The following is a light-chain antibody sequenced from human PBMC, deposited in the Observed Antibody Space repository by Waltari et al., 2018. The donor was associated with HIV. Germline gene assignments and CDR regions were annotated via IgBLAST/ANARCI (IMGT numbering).Light chain of an antibody. J-gene: IGLJ3*02. V-gene: IGLV6-57*01. CDR3: QSSDSSNWV. CDR1: SGSIASNY. Sequence: NFMLTQPHSVSESPGKTVTISCTRSSGSIASNYVQWYQQRPGSSPTTVIYEDNQRRSGVPDRFSGSIDSSSNSDSLTISGLKTEDEADYYCQSSDSSNWVFGGGTKLTVL. CDR2: EDN.